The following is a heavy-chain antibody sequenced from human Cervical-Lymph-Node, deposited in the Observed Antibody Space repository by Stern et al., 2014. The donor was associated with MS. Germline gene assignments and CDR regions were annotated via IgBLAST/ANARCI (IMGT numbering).Heavy chain of an antibody. Sequence: QVQLQESGPGLMKPSATLSLTCAVFGDSFSSYHWSWVRQPPGKGLEWIGYIYYSGSTNYNLSLKSRITMSVVSSKIQVSLRVTSVTAADTAMYYCGRKDGDYWGRGTLVTVSS. J-gene: IGHJ4*02. CDR3: GRKDGDY. CDR2: IYYSGST. V-gene: IGHV4-59*07. CDR1: GDSFSSYH.